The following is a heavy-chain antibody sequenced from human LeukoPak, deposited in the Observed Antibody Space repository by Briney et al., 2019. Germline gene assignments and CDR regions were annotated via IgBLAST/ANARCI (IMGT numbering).Heavy chain of an antibody. V-gene: IGHV4-59*01. CDR3: ARHSRDYGWFDP. CDR1: GGSISSFY. Sequence: SETLSLTCTVSGGSISSFYWSWIRQPPGKGLEWIGYIYYSGSTNYNPSLKSRVTISLDTSKNQFSLNLRSVTAADTAVYYCARHSRDYGWFDPWGQGTLVTVSS. CDR2: IYYSGST. D-gene: IGHD4-17*01. J-gene: IGHJ5*02.